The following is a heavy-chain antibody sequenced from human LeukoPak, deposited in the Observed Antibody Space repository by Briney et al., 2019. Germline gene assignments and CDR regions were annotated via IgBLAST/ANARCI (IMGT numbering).Heavy chain of an antibody. CDR2: ISYDGSNK. CDR3: AKTGGLRYFEF. CDR1: GFNFSNYA. J-gene: IGHJ4*02. V-gene: IGHV3-30*18. Sequence: GGSLRLSCAASGFNFSNYAMHWVRQAPGKGLEGVAVISYDGSNKYYADSVKGRFTISRDNSKNTLYLQMNSLRAEDTAVYYCAKTGGLRYFEFWGQGTLVTVSS. D-gene: IGHD3-9*01.